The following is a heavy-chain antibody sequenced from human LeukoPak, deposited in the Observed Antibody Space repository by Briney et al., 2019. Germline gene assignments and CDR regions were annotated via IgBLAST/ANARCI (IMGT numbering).Heavy chain of an antibody. Sequence: PSETLSLTCTVSGGSISSSSYYWGWIRQSPGTGLEWIGNIHYSGSTQYDPPLRSRVTISVDTSKNQFSLKLSSVTAADTAVYYCAGILTGYFDYWGQGTLVTVSS. J-gene: IGHJ4*02. CDR3: AGILTGYFDY. CDR1: GGSISSSSYY. V-gene: IGHV4-39*01. D-gene: IGHD3-9*01. CDR2: IHYSGST.